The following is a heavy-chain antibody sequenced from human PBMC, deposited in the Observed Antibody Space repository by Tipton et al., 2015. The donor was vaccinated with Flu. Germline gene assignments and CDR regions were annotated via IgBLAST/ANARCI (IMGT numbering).Heavy chain of an antibody. J-gene: IGHJ3*02. CDR1: GYFISSGYY. CDR3: ARALNSGREYTFDI. V-gene: IGHV4-38-2*02. D-gene: IGHD1-26*01. Sequence: TLSLTCTVSGYFISSGYYWGWIRQSPGTGLQWIATIIQSGNAYYNPSLRSRVTILVDTTKNLFSLNLRSVTATDTAVYYCARALNSGREYTFDIWGRGTVVTVSS. CDR2: IIQSGNA.